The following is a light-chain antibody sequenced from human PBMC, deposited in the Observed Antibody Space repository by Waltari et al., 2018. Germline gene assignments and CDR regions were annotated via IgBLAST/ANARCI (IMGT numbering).Light chain of an antibody. CDR1: QYVSSSY. J-gene: IGKJ3*01. Sequence: EIVLTQSPGTLSLSPGARATLSCRPSQYVSSSYLACYQQKPGQAPRLLIYGASFRAAGIPERFSGSGSGTDFTLTISRLEPEDFAVFYCLQYGSPPFTFGPGTKVEIK. CDR2: GAS. CDR3: LQYGSPPFT. V-gene: IGKV3-20*01.